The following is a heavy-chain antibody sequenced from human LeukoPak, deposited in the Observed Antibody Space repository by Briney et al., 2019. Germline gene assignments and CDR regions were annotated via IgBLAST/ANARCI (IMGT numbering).Heavy chain of an antibody. CDR3: ARVKPYYYYYGMDV. CDR2: IKQDGSEK. Sequence: PGGSLRLSRAASGFTFSSYWMSWVRQAPGKGLEWVANIKQDGSEKYYVDSVKGRFTISRDNAKNSLYLQMNSLRAEDTAVYYCARVKPYYYYYGMDVWGQGTTVTVSS. J-gene: IGHJ6*02. V-gene: IGHV3-7*01. CDR1: GFTFSSYW.